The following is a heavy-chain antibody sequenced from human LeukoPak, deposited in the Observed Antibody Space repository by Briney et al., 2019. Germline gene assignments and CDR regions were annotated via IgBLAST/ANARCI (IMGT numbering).Heavy chain of an antibody. Sequence: SETLPLTCTVSGGSISGSSYDWGWIRQPPGKGLEWIGSISYSGNAYYKPSLKSRVTISVDTSKKQFSLKLSSVTAADTALYYCARRSIAAVGVGAFHIWGQGTMVTVSS. CDR3: ARRSIAAVGVGAFHI. CDR1: GGSISGSSYD. V-gene: IGHV4-39*01. J-gene: IGHJ3*02. D-gene: IGHD6-13*01. CDR2: ISYSGNA.